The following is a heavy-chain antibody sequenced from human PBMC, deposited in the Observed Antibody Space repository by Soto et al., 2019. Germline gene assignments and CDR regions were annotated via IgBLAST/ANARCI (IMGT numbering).Heavy chain of an antibody. J-gene: IGHJ4*02. D-gene: IGHD4-17*01. V-gene: IGHV3-33*01. Sequence: QVQLVESGGGVVQPGRSLRLSCAASGFIFSSYGMHWVRQAPGKGLDWVAVIWYDGSNKYYADSVKGRVTISRDNSKNTLYLQMNRLRAEDTAVYYCARGPGAHDYLLDFWGQVTLVTVSS. CDR3: ARGPGAHDYLLDF. CDR1: GFIFSSYG. CDR2: IWYDGSNK.